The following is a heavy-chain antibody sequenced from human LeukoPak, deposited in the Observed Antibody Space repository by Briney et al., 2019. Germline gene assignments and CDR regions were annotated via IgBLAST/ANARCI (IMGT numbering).Heavy chain of an antibody. V-gene: IGHV1-3*01. CDR3: AISPRGWFGELFPSFHYGMDV. D-gene: IGHD3-10*01. CDR2: INAGNGNT. Sequence: ASVKVSCKASGYTFTSYAMHWVRQAPGQRLEWMGWINAGNGNTKYSQKFQGRVTITRDTSASTAYMELSGLRSEDTAVYYCAISPRGWFGELFPSFHYGMDVWGKGTTVTVSS. CDR1: GYTFTSYA. J-gene: IGHJ6*04.